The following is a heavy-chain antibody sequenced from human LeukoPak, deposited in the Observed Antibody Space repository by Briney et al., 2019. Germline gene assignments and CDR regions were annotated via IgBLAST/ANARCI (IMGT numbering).Heavy chain of an antibody. Sequence: QPGRSLRLSCAASGFTFSSYGMHWVRQAPGKGLEWVAVISYDGSNKYYADSVKGRFTISRDNSKNTLYLQMNSLRAEDTAAYYCAKGDPYYYGSFDYWGQGTLVTVSS. CDR2: ISYDGSNK. V-gene: IGHV3-30*18. D-gene: IGHD3-10*01. CDR3: AKGDPYYYGSFDY. CDR1: GFTFSSYG. J-gene: IGHJ4*02.